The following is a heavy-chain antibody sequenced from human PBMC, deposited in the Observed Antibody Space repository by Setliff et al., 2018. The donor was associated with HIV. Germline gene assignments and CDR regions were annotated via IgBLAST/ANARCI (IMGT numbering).Heavy chain of an antibody. D-gene: IGHD6-13*01. V-gene: IGHV4-38-2*01. CDR3: ARIGSGWSVGWFDP. CDR2: INPRGST. J-gene: IGHJ5*02. Sequence: SETLSLTCAVSGYSISSDYYWTWRRQPPGKGLEWIGEINPRGSTNYNPSLKSRVTISVDTSKNQFSLKLISVTAADTAVYYCARIGSGWSVGWFDPWGQGALVTVSS. CDR1: GYSISSDYY.